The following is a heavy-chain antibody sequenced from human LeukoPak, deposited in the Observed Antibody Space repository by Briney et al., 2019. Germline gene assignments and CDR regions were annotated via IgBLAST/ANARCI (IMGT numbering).Heavy chain of an antibody. D-gene: IGHD3-22*01. CDR2: ISSSSSTI. CDR1: GFTFSSYS. CDR3: ARAMIVVIRGPFDY. Sequence: PGGSLRLSCAASGFTFSSYSMNWVRQAPGKGLEWVSYISSSSSTIYYADSVKGRFTISRDNAKNSLYLQMNSLRAEDTAVYYCARAMIVVIRGPFDYWGQGTLVTVSS. J-gene: IGHJ4*02. V-gene: IGHV3-48*01.